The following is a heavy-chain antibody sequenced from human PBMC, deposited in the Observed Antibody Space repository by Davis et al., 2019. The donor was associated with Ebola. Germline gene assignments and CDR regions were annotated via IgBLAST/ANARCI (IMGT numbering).Heavy chain of an antibody. V-gene: IGHV5-51*01. CDR3: AGLLGSPGDRFDP. CDR1: GNSFDNYW. J-gene: IGHJ5*02. Sequence: GESLKISCQASGNSFDNYWVAWVRQTPGKGLEWMGIINPRDSDSRYSPSFQGQVTMSVDKSIGTAYVHWSSLKASDSGVYYCAGLLGSPGDRFDPWGQGTLVTVSS. D-gene: IGHD3-10*01. CDR2: INPRDSDS.